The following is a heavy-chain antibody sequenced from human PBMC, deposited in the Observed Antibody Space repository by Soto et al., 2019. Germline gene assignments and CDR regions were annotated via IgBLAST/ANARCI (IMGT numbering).Heavy chain of an antibody. CDR3: AKDKDRRYYDFWSGYFPYFDY. J-gene: IGHJ4*02. D-gene: IGHD3-3*01. CDR1: GFTFSSYA. Sequence: GGSVRLSCAASGFTFSSYAMSWVRQAPGKGLEWVSAISGSGGSTYYADSVKGRFTISRDNSKNTLYLQMNSLRAEDTAVYYCAKDKDRRYYDFWSGYFPYFDYWGQGTLVTVSS. V-gene: IGHV3-23*01. CDR2: ISGSGGST.